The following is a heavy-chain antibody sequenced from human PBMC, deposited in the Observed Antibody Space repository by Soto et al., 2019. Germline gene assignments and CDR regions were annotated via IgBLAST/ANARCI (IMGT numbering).Heavy chain of an antibody. CDR2: IKQDGSEK. Sequence: GGSLRLSCAASGFTFSSYWMSWVRQAPGKGLEWVANIKQDGSEKYYVDSVKGRFTISRDNAKNSLYLQMNSLRAEDTAVYYCARGEVTGTPQIDVYFDYWGQGTLVTVSS. D-gene: IGHD1-7*01. V-gene: IGHV3-7*01. CDR3: ARGEVTGTPQIDVYFDY. CDR1: GFTFSSYW. J-gene: IGHJ4*02.